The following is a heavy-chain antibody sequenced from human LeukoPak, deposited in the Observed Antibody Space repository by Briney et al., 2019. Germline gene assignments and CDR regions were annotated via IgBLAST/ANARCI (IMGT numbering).Heavy chain of an antibody. CDR1: GFTFSDYW. Sequence: PGGSLRLSCAASGFTFSDYWMHWVRQAPGKGLVWVSRIISDGSSTSYADSVKGRFTISRDNAKNMLYLQMNSLRADDTAVYYCVKDSPPRYSGSPPAYWGQGTLVTVSS. CDR2: IISDGSST. V-gene: IGHV3-74*01. CDR3: VKDSPPRYSGSPPAY. D-gene: IGHD1-26*01. J-gene: IGHJ4*02.